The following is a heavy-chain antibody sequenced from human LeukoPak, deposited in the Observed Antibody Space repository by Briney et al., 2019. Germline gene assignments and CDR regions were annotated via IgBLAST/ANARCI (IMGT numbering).Heavy chain of an antibody. CDR1: GYTFTSYA. V-gene: IGHV1-46*01. CDR2: INPSGGST. Sequence: ASVKVSCKASGYTFTSYAMNWVRQAPGQGLEWMGIINPSGGSTSYAQKFQGRVTMTRDMSTNTVYMDLSSLRSEDTAVYYCARALGPLSYDFWSGYYDYWGQGTLVTVSS. D-gene: IGHD3-3*01. J-gene: IGHJ4*02. CDR3: ARALGPLSYDFWSGYYDY.